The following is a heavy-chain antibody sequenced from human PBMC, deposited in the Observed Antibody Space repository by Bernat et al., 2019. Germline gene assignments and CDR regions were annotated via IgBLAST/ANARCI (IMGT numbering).Heavy chain of an antibody. CDR2: IRTKANSYAT. J-gene: IGHJ4*02. CDR3: TRNVAQSSQDY. Sequence: EVQLVESGGGLVQPGGSLKLSCAASGFTFSGSGMHWVRQASGKGLEWVGRIRTKANSYATAYAASVKGRFTVSRDDSKSTVYLQMNSLKTEDTAVYYCTRNVAQSSQDYWGQGTLVTVSS. V-gene: IGHV3-73*01. D-gene: IGHD6-13*01. CDR1: GFTFSGSG.